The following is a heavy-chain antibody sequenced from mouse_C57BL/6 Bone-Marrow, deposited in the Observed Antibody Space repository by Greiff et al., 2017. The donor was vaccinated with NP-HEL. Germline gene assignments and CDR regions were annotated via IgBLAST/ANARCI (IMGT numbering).Heavy chain of an antibody. CDR2: INYDGSST. Sequence: DVMLVESEGGLVQPGSSMKLSCTTSGFTFSDYYMAWVRQVPEKGLDWVANINYDGSSTYYLDSLKSRFIISRVNAKNILYLQMSSLKSEDTATYYCAREGGLRRRTYAMDYWGQGTSVTVSS. V-gene: IGHV5-16*01. J-gene: IGHJ4*01. CDR1: GFTFSDYY. CDR3: AREGGLRRRTYAMDY. D-gene: IGHD2-4*01.